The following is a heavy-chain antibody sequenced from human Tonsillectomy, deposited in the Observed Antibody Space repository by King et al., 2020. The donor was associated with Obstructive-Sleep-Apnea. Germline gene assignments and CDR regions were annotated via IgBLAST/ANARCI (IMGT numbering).Heavy chain of an antibody. CDR2: ISYDGSNK. J-gene: IGHJ4*02. CDR3: ARDAEMIGGGGGFDF. D-gene: IGHD2-15*01. Sequence: VQLVESGGGVVQPGRSLRLSCAASGFTFSSYAMHWVRQAPGKGLEWVAVISYDGSNKYYADSVKGRFTISRDNSKNTLYLQMNSLRAGDTAVYYCARDAEMIGGGGGFDFWGQGTLVTVSS. CDR1: GFTFSSYA. V-gene: IGHV3-30*04.